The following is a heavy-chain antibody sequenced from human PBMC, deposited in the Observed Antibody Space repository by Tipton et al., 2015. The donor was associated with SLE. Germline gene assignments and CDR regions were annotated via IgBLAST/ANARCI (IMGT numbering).Heavy chain of an antibody. Sequence: SLRLSCAASGFTFRTYRMHWVRQAPGKGLVWVSRINSDGTSRDYADSVKGRFTISRDNAKNTLYLQRNSLRVEDTAVYYCVRDAVNFWSGYYSPSWFDPWGQGTLVTVSS. J-gene: IGHJ5*02. CDR2: INSDGTSR. D-gene: IGHD3-3*01. CDR1: GFTFRTYR. CDR3: VRDAVNFWSGYYSPSWFDP. V-gene: IGHV3-74*01.